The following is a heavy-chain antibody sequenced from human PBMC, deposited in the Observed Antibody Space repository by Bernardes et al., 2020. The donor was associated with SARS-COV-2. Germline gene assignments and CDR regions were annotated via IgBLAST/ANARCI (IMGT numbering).Heavy chain of an antibody. D-gene: IGHD6-19*01. CDR3: ARVGSSGWGVLAYDYGMDV. CDR1: GGSFIENY. Sequence: SETLSLTCAVYGGSFIENYWSWIRQTPDKGLEWIGYINHGGITKHNPSLVSRVTMSVDKSKNQVSLRLTSVTAADTGVYYCARVGSSGWGVLAYDYGMDVWGPGTAVTVSS. J-gene: IGHJ6*02. V-gene: IGHV4-34*01. CDR2: INHGGIT.